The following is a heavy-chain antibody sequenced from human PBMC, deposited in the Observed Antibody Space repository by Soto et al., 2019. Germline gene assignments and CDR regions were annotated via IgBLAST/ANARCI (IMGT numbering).Heavy chain of an antibody. CDR3: ATSGGYGLSPLSGDLDY. CDR1: GGSIRSSGYY. V-gene: IGHV4-31*03. J-gene: IGHJ4*02. Sequence: QVQLQESGPGLVKPSQTLSLTCTVSGGSIRSSGYYWSWIRQFPGKGLEWIGDIYHSGSTYYNPSLRGRLTISVDTSKNQFSLKLSSVTAADTALYYCATSGGYGLSPLSGDLDYWGQGTLVTVSS. D-gene: IGHD5-12*01. CDR2: IYHSGST.